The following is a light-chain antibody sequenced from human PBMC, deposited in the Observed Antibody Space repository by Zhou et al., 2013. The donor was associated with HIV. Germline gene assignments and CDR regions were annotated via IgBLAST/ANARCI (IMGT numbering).Light chain of an antibody. CDR3: MQGTHWPLT. CDR1: QILLHSYEYNY. V-gene: IGKV2-28*01. Sequence: DIVMTQSPLSLPVTPGEPASISCRSSQILLHSYEYNYFDCYLQKPGQSPHFLIYLGSNRASGVPDRFSGSGSGTDFTLKITRVEAEDVGIYYCMQGTHWPLTFGGGTKVEIK. CDR2: LGS. J-gene: IGKJ4*01.